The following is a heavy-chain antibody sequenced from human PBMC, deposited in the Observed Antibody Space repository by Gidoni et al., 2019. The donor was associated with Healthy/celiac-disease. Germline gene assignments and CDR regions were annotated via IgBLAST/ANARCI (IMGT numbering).Heavy chain of an antibody. CDR2: IIPIFGTA. J-gene: IGHJ6*02. V-gene: IGHV1-69*06. D-gene: IGHD2-15*01. CDR3: ARGRVVVAATFHLGPGLQNSNYYYGMDV. CDR1: GGTFSSYA. Sequence: QVQLVQSGAEVKKPGSSVKVSCKASGGTFSSYAISWVRQAPGPGLEWMGGIIPIFGTANYAQKFQGRVTITADKSTSTAYMELSSLRSEDTAVYYCARGRVVVAATFHLGPGLQNSNYYYGMDVWGQGTTVTVSS.